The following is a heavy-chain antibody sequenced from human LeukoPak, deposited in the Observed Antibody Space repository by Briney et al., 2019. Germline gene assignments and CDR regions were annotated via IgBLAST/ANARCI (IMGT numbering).Heavy chain of an antibody. CDR2: ISGSGLST. CDR3: TTWGQYQLLFKPDY. CDR1: GFIFTRYV. Sequence: GGSLRLSCGASGFIFTRYVMNWVRQSPGKGLEWVSGISGSGLSTFYADSVKGRFTISRDNSKNTLFLHMNSLKTEDTAVYYCTTWGQYQLLFKPDYWGQGTLVTVSS. V-gene: IGHV3-23*01. J-gene: IGHJ4*02. D-gene: IGHD2-2*01.